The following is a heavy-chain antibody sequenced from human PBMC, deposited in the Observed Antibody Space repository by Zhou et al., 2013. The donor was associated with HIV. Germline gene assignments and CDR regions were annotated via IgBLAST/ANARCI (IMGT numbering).Heavy chain of an antibody. CDR2: IIPILGIA. J-gene: IGHJ2*01. CDR3: ARRYGYGGRRTWSYPRGLGVTPWY. CDR1: GGTFSSYA. Sequence: QVQLVQSGAEVKKPGSSVKVSCKASGGTFSSYAISWVRQAPGQGLEWMGRIIPILGIANYAQKFQGRVTITADKSTSTAYMELSSLRSEDTAVYYCARRYGYGGRRTWSYPRGLGVTPWY. D-gene: IGHD4-17*01. V-gene: IGHV1-69*04.